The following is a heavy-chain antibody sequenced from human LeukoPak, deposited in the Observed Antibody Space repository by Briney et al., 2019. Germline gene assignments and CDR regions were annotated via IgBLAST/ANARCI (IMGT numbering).Heavy chain of an antibody. J-gene: IGHJ4*02. CDR1: GFTFSSYA. D-gene: IGHD6-6*01. CDR2: ISSSSSTI. Sequence: GGSLRLSCAASGFTFSSYAMSWVRQAPGKGLEWVSYISSSSSTIYYADSVKGRFTISRDNAKNSLYLQMNSLRAEDTAVYYCARDRYSSSSLFDYWGQGTLVTVSS. V-gene: IGHV3-48*01. CDR3: ARDRYSSSSLFDY.